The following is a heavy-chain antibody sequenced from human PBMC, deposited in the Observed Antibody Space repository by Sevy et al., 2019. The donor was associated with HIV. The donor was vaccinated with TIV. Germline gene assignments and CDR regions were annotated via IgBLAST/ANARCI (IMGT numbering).Heavy chain of an antibody. CDR3: ATYPGHYSIDY. D-gene: IGHD2-21*01. Sequence: GGSLRLSCAASGFTFNTYSLIWVRQTPGKGLEWLSFIGTAAGVTYYADSVKGRFTISRDNAKNSLYLQMNGLRDEDTAVYYCATYPGHYSIDYWGQGTLVSVSS. CDR2: IGTAAGVT. V-gene: IGHV3-48*02. CDR1: GFTFNTYS. J-gene: IGHJ4*02.